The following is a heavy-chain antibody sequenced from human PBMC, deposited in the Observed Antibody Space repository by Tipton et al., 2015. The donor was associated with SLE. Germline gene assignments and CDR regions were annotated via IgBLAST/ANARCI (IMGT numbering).Heavy chain of an antibody. D-gene: IGHD3-22*01. J-gene: IGHJ4*02. V-gene: IGHV4-59*01. CDR2: IYNSGST. Sequence: TLSLTCTVSGASISTFYWSWIRQTPGKGLEWIGYIYNSGSTNYNPSLRSRVTISVDTSKRQFSLKLRSVTAADTAVYYCARDRDSSGYRGIDFWGQGTLVIVSS. CDR3: ARDRDSSGYRGIDF. CDR1: GASISTFY.